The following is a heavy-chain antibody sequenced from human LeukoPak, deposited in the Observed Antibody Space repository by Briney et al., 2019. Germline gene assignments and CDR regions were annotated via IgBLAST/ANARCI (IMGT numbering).Heavy chain of an antibody. CDR1: GFTFSSYA. V-gene: IGHV3-23*01. CDR3: AKDYYDILTGYYTGGYFDY. CDR2: ISGSGGST. J-gene: IGHJ4*02. D-gene: IGHD3-9*01. Sequence: GGSLRLSCAASGFTFSSYAMSWVRQAPGKGLEWVSAISGSGGSTYYADSVKGRFTISRDNSKNTLYLQMNSLRAEDTAVYDCAKDYYDILTGYYTGGYFDYWGQGTLVTVSS.